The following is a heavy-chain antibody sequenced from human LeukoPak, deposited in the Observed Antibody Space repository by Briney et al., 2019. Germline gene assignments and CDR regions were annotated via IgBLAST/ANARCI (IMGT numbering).Heavy chain of an antibody. D-gene: IGHD1-26*01. CDR3: ARDEGSGNYYCYFDY. Sequence: GSSVKVSCKASGGTFSSYAISWVRQAPGQGLEWMGGIIPIFGTANYAQKFQGRVTITADESTSTAYMELSSLRSEDTAVYYCARDEGSGNYYCYFDYWGQGTLVTVSS. CDR1: GGTFSSYA. CDR2: IIPIFGTA. V-gene: IGHV1-69*01. J-gene: IGHJ4*02.